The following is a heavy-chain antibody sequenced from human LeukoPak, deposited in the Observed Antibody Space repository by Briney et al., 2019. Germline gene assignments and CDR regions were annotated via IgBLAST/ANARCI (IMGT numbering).Heavy chain of an antibody. CDR3: AKTSLWDGSGHYYYMDV. V-gene: IGHV3-21*01. CDR2: ISSSSSYI. Sequence: GGSLRLSCAASGFTFSSYSMNWVRQAPGKGLEWVSSISSSSSYIYYADSVKGRFTISRDNAKNSLYLQMNSLRAEGTAVYYCAKTSLWDGSGHYYYMDVWGKGTTVTISS. D-gene: IGHD2-15*01. CDR1: GFTFSSYS. J-gene: IGHJ6*03.